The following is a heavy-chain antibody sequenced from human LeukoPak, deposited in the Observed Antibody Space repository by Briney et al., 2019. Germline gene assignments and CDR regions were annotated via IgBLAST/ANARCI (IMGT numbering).Heavy chain of an antibody. CDR3: AKDPKSGGNNWFDP. V-gene: IGHV3-23*01. CDR2: ISGSGGST. J-gene: IGHJ5*02. D-gene: IGHD6-25*01. CDR1: GFTFSSYA. Sequence: GGSLRLSCAASGFTFSSYAMSWVRQAPGEGLEWVSAISGSGGSTYYADSVKGRFTISRDNSKTTLELQINSLGATDTPVYYCAKDPKSGGNNWFDPWGQGTLVTVSS.